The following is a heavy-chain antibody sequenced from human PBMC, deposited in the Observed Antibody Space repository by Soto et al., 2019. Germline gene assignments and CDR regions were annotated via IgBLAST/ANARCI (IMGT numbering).Heavy chain of an antibody. V-gene: IGHV3-30*03. D-gene: IGHD1-26*01. Sequence: QVQLVESGGGVVQPGRSLRLSCAASGFTFSTFGLHWVRQAPGKGLEWVAIITHDGGYKSYAESVKGRFTISRDNSKSSLYLQMDSLRAEDTAVYYCARGGSFDYWGQGTQGTFSP. CDR2: ITHDGGYK. CDR3: ARGGSFDY. J-gene: IGHJ4*02. CDR1: GFTFSTFG.